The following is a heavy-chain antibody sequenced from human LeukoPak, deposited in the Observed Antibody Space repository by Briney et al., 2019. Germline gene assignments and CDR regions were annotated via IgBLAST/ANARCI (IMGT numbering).Heavy chain of an antibody. Sequence: GGSLRLSCAASGFIFSDYYMSWIRQAPGKGLEWVSYISSSGSTIYYADSVKGRFTISRDNAKNSLYLQMNSLRAEDTAVYYCARSRRYDYVWGSSDYWGQGTLVTVSS. CDR2: ISSSGSTI. D-gene: IGHD3-16*01. V-gene: IGHV3-11*01. CDR3: ARSRRYDYVWGSSDY. CDR1: GFIFSDYY. J-gene: IGHJ4*02.